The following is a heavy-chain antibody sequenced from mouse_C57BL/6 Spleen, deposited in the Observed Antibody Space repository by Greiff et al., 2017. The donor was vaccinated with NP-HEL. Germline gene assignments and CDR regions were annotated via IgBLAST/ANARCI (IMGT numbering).Heavy chain of an antibody. J-gene: IGHJ3*01. CDR1: GYTFTDYY. V-gene: IGHV1-26*01. Sequence: VQLQQSGPELVKPGASVKISCKASGYTFTDYYMNWVKQSHGKSLEWIGDINPNNGGTSYNQKFKGKATLTVDKSSSTAYMELRSLTSEDSAVYYCARSDSSGPWFGYWGQGTLVTVSA. CDR2: INPNNGGT. D-gene: IGHD3-2*02. CDR3: ARSDSSGPWFGY.